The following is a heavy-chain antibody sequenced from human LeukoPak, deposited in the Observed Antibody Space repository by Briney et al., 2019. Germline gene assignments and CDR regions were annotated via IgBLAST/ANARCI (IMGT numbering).Heavy chain of an antibody. D-gene: IGHD3-10*01. CDR1: GGTFSNYA. CDR3: AREARFGEDYYYYMDV. V-gene: IGHV1-69*13. J-gene: IGHJ6*03. CDR2: IIPIFGTA. Sequence: GASVKVSCKASGGTFSNYAITWVRQAPGQGLEWMGGIIPIFGTANYAQKFQGRVTITADESTSTAYMELSSLRSEDTAVYYCAREARFGEDYYYYMDVWGKGTTVTVSS.